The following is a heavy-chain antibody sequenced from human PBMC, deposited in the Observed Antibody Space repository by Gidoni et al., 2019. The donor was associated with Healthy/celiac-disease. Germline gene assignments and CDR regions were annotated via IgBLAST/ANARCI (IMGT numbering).Heavy chain of an antibody. CDR2: IRAYNVNT. Sequence: HVQLVQSGAEVKTPGASVKVSCKASGYTFTSYGISWVRQAPGQGLDWMGWIRAYNVNTNYAQKLQGRVTMTTDTSTSTAYMELRSLRSDDTAVYYCARDLGPRTAYYYYYGMDVWGQGTTVTVSS. D-gene: IGHD2-2*01. CDR3: ARDLGPRTAYYYYYGMDV. J-gene: IGHJ6*02. CDR1: GYTFTSYG. V-gene: IGHV1-18*01.